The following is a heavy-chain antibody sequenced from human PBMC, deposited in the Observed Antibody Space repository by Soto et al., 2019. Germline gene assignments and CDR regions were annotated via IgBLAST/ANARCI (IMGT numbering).Heavy chain of an antibody. CDR3: AKGFQWELLDHFDY. J-gene: IGHJ4*02. CDR2: ISWNSGSI. Sequence: PGGSLRLSCAASGFTFDDYAMHWVRQAPGKGLEWVSGISWNSGSIGYADSVKGRFTISRDNAKNSLYLQMNSLRAEDTALYYCAKGFQWELLDHFDYWGQGTLVTVSS. D-gene: IGHD1-26*01. V-gene: IGHV3-9*01. CDR1: GFTFDDYA.